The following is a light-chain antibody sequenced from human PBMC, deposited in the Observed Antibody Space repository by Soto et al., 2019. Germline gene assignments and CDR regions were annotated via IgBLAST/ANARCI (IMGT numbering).Light chain of an antibody. CDR3: SSFTLRTTVI. CDR1: SSDVYGYDY. CDR2: EVS. Sequence: QSVLTQPASVSGSPGQSITISCTGTSSDVYGYDYVSWYQQHPGKVPKLIIYEVSNRPSGVSNRFSGSKSGNTASLTISGLQAEDEADYYCSSFTLRTTVIFGGGTKLTVL. J-gene: IGLJ2*01. V-gene: IGLV2-14*01.